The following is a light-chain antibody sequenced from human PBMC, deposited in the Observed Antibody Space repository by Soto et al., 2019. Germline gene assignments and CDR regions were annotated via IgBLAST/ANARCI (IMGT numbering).Light chain of an antibody. V-gene: IGKV1-5*03. CDR3: QHYDSYAGT. J-gene: IGKJ3*01. CDR1: QSINSW. CDR2: RAS. Sequence: DIQMTQSPSTLSASVGDRVTITCRASQSINSWLAWYQQKPGKAPKLLIYRASSLEGGVPSRFSGSGSETEFTLTISSLQPDDFSTYYYQHYDSYAGTFGPGTKVDIK.